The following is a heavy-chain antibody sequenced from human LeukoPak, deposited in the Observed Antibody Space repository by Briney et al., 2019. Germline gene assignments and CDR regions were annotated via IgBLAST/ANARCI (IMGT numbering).Heavy chain of an antibody. CDR2: INHSGST. V-gene: IGHV4-34*01. D-gene: IGHD6-13*01. J-gene: IGHJ4*02. CDR1: GGSFSGYY. CDR3: ARGLAAASDY. Sequence: PSETLSLTCAVYGGSFSGYYWSWIRQPPGKGLEWIGEINHSGSTNYNPSLKSRVTISVDTSKNQFSLKLSSVTAADTAVYYCARGLAAASDYWGQGTLVTVSS.